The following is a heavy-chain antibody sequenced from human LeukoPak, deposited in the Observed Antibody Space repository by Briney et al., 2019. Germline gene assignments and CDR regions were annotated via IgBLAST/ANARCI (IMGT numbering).Heavy chain of an antibody. CDR2: ISTYNGNT. CDR3: ARTTPNDYYYYYMDV. V-gene: IGHV1-18*01. Sequence: ASVKVSCKASGYSLTSYGISWVRQAPGQGLEWMGWISTYNGNTNYAQKVQGRVTMTTDTSTSTAYMELRSLRSDDTAVYYCARTTPNDYYYYYMDVWGKGTTVTVSS. CDR1: GYSLTSYG. D-gene: IGHD4-17*01. J-gene: IGHJ6*03.